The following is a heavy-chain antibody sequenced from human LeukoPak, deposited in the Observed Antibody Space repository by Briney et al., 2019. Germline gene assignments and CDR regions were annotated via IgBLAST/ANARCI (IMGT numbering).Heavy chain of an antibody. D-gene: IGHD3-16*01. CDR2: INPNSGDT. CDR3: ATQRGSYRWGTDFDY. CDR1: GYTFTGYY. Sequence: ASVKVSCKASGYTFTGYYMHWVRQAPGQGLEWMGWINPNSGDTKYAQKFQGRVTMTRDTSISTAYMELSRLRSDDTAVYYCATQRGSYRWGTDFDYWGQGTLVTVSP. V-gene: IGHV1-2*02. J-gene: IGHJ4*02.